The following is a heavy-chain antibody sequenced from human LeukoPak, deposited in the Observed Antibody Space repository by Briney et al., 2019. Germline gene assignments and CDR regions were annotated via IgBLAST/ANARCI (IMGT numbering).Heavy chain of an antibody. Sequence: GGSLRLSCAASGYTFSHYAMSGARQATGKGLEWVSGISGSAGGTYYADSVKGLFTISRDNSQNTLYLQMNSLRAEDTAVYYCAKGLRRDAFDIWGQGTMVTVSS. CDR3: AKGLRRDAFDI. J-gene: IGHJ3*02. V-gene: IGHV3-23*01. CDR2: ISGSAGGT. CDR1: GYTFSHYA.